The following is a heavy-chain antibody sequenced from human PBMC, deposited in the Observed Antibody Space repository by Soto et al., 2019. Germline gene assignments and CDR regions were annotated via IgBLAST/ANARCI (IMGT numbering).Heavy chain of an antibody. CDR3: ASPSTVNYYYYGMDV. D-gene: IGHD4-17*01. V-gene: IGHV4-39*01. J-gene: IGHJ6*02. CDR1: GGSISSSSYY. CDR2: IYYSGST. Sequence: PSETLSLTCTVSGGSISSSSYYCCCIRQPPGKGLEWIGSIYYSGSTYYNPSLKSRVTISVDTSKNQFSLKLSSVTAADTAVYYCASPSTVNYYYYGMDVWGQGTTVTVSS.